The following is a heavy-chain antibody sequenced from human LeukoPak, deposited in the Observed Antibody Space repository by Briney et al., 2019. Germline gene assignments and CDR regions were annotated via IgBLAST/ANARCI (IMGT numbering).Heavy chain of an antibody. CDR2: INHSGST. J-gene: IGHJ5*02. CDR3: ASQTYDILTGYHNWFDP. D-gene: IGHD3-9*01. V-gene: IGHV4-34*01. Sequence: PSETLSLTCTVSGGSISSYYWSWIRQPPGKGLEWIGEINHSGSTNYNPSLKSRVTISVDTSKNQFSLKLNSVTAADTAVYYCASQTYDILTGYHNWFDPWGQGTLVTVSS. CDR1: GGSISSYY.